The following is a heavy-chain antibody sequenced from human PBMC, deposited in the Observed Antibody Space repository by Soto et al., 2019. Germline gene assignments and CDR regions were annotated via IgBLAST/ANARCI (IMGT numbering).Heavy chain of an antibody. J-gene: IGHJ1*01. CDR3: AIYDSSGSRGFQH. D-gene: IGHD3-22*01. CDR1: GGSISSGGYY. CDR2: IYYSGRT. V-gene: IGHV4-31*03. Sequence: QVQLQESGPGLVKPSQTLSLTCTVSGGSISSGGYYWSWIRQHPGTGLEWIGYIYYSGRTYYNPSLKSRVTIAVDTAKNQFSLKLSSVTAADPAVYYCAIYDSSGSRGFQHWGQCTLVTVSS.